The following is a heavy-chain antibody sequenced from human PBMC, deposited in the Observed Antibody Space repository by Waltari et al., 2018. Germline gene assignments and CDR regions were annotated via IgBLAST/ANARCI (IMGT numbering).Heavy chain of an antibody. CDR2: ISWNGDII. CDR1: GFTFDDYA. D-gene: IGHD6-19*01. CDR3: VKGRSYSSEQLDV. Sequence: EVLLVESGGGLVQSGRALRLSCAASGFTFDDYAMHWVRQVPGKGLEWVSGISWNGDIIDYADSVKGRFTISRDNAKHSLYLQMNNLRAEDMAFYYCVKGRSYSSEQLDVWGKGTTVTISS. V-gene: IGHV3-9*03. J-gene: IGHJ6*04.